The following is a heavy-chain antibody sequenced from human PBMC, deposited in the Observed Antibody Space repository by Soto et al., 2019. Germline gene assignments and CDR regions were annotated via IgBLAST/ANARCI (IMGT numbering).Heavy chain of an antibody. J-gene: IGHJ1*01. CDR1: GFTFKNYA. V-gene: IGHV3-23*01. Sequence: GGSLRLSCAASGFTFKNYAMSWVRQAPGKGLEWVSSISGSGGSTYYADSVKGRFTISRDNSKNTLYLQMNSLRVEDTAVYYCAKDSGAWPEDYFQHWGQGTLVTVSS. CDR2: ISGSGGST. CDR3: AKDSGAWPEDYFQH. D-gene: IGHD2-21*02.